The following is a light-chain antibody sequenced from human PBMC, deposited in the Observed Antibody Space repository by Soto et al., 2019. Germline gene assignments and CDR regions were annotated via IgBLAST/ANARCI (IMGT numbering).Light chain of an antibody. CDR2: GTS. Sequence: EIVMTQSRATLSVSPGERATLSCRASQSVSSNLAWYQQKPGQAPRLLIYGTSTRATGVPARFSGSGSGTEFTLTISSLRSEDFAVYYCQQYNNWPRTFGQGTKVDIK. J-gene: IGKJ1*01. V-gene: IGKV3-15*01. CDR3: QQYNNWPRT. CDR1: QSVSSN.